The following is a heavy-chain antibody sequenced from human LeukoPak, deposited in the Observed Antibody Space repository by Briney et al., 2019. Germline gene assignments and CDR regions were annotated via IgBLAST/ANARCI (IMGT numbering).Heavy chain of an antibody. V-gene: IGHV1-18*01. CDR2: ISAYNGNT. Sequence: ASVKVSCKASGYTFTSYGISWVRQAPGQGLEWMGWISAYNGNTNYAQKFQGRVTMTEDTSTDTAYMELSSLRSEDTAVYYCATADNWNSIPNEHWGQGTLVTVSS. CDR1: GYTFTSYG. CDR3: ATADNWNSIPNEH. D-gene: IGHD1-7*01. J-gene: IGHJ1*01.